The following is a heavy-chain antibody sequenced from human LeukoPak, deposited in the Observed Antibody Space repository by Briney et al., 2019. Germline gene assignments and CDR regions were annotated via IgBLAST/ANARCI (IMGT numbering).Heavy chain of an antibody. D-gene: IGHD1-26*01. CDR1: GFTFHTCS. V-gene: IGHV3-48*04. CDR2: ISTTSNAI. Sequence: GGSLRLSCSASGFTFHTCSMNWVRQAPGKGLEWLSYISTTSNAIYYADSVKGRFTISRDNANNSLYLQMNSLTAEDTAVYYCAKGSTYSGSLVDYWGQGTLVTVSS. J-gene: IGHJ4*02. CDR3: AKGSTYSGSLVDY.